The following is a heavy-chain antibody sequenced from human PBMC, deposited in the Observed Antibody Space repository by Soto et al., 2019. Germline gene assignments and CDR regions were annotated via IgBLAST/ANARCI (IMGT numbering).Heavy chain of an antibody. CDR1: GFTFSTYG. CDR2: IWYDGRNK. V-gene: IGHV3-33*01. J-gene: IGHJ6*02. Sequence: GGSLRLSCSASGFTFSTYGMHWVRQAPGEGLEWVAVIWYDGRNKYYADSVKGRFTISGDNSKNSLYLQMNSLRGEDTAVYYCARDQQPYYYDSSGYGIDVWGQGTTVTV. D-gene: IGHD3-22*01. CDR3: ARDQQPYYYDSSGYGIDV.